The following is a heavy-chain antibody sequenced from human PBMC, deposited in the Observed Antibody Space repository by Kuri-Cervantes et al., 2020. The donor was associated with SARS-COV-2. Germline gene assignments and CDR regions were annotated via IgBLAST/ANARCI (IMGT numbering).Heavy chain of an antibody. V-gene: IGHV3-21*01. J-gene: IGHJ6*02. CDR3: ARGGYCSGGSCYSVYYYYYYGMDV. CDR2: ISSSSSYI. D-gene: IGHD2-15*01. Sequence: GGSLRLSCAASRFTFSSYSMNWVRQAPGKGLEWVSSISSSSSYIYYADSVKGRFTISRDNAKNSLYLQMNSLRAEDTAVYYCARGGYCSGGSCYSVYYYYYYGMDVWGQGTTVTVSS. CDR1: RFTFSSYS.